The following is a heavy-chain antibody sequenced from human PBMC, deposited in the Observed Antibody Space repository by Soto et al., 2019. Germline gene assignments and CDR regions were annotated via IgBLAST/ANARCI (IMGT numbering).Heavy chain of an antibody. V-gene: IGHV3-23*01. J-gene: IGHJ5*02. CDR3: AKEWGWFDT. CDR2: ISASGGTT. CDR1: GFTFTSYA. D-gene: IGHD3-16*01. Sequence: EVQLLESGGDLVHPGGSLSLSCAASGFTFTSYAMTWVRQAPEKGLEWVSSISASGGTTYYTDSVKGRFTISRDNSKNTLFLQMNSLRAEDTAVYYCAKEWGWFDTWGQGTLVTVSS.